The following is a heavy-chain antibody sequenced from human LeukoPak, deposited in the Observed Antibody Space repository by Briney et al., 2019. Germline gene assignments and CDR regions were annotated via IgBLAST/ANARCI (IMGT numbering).Heavy chain of an antibody. D-gene: IGHD3-10*01. V-gene: IGHV4-39*07. J-gene: IGHJ6*03. CDR3: ARDGYLLWFGELLYMSKTYYYYYYMDV. CDR1: GGSISSSSYY. CDR2: IYYSGST. Sequence: PSETLSLTCTVSGGSISSSSYYWGWIRQPPGKGLEWIGSIYYSGSTYYNPSLKSRVTISVDTSKNQFSLKLSSVTAADTAVYYCARDGYLLWFGELLYMSKTYYYYYYMDVWGKGTTVTVSS.